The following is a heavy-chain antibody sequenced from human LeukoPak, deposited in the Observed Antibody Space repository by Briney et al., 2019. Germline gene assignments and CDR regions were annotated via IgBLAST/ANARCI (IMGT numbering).Heavy chain of an antibody. J-gene: IGHJ6*02. Sequence: PSETLSLTCTVSGGSISSYYWSWIRQPPGKGLEWIGYIYYSGSTNHNPSLKSRVTISVDTSKNQFSLKLSSVTAADTAVYYCARDQTVVPAATRYYYYYGMDVWGQGTTVTVSS. CDR2: IYYSGST. CDR3: ARDQTVVPAATRYYYYYGMDV. V-gene: IGHV4-59*01. D-gene: IGHD2-2*01. CDR1: GGSISSYY.